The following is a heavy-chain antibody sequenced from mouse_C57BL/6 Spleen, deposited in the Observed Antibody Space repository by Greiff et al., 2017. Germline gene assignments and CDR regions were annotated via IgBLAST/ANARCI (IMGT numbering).Heavy chain of an antibody. J-gene: IGHJ3*01. Sequence: EVQGVESGGGLVKPGGSLKLSCAASGFTFSSYAMSWVRQTPEKRLEWVATISDGGSYTYYPDNVKGRFTISRDNAKNNLYLQMSHLKSEDTAMYYCARDGMITTREAWFAYWGQGTLVTVSA. CDR2: ISDGGSYT. CDR1: GFTFSSYA. CDR3: ARDGMITTREAWFAY. D-gene: IGHD2-4*01. V-gene: IGHV5-4*01.